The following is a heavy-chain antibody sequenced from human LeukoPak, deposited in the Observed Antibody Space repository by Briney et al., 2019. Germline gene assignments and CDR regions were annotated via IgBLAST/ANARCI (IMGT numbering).Heavy chain of an antibody. V-gene: IGHV4-39*01. CDR1: GGSITGSSYY. D-gene: IGHD3-22*01. CDR3: ARQYYDNTGYYYFDY. CDR2: LYYSGST. J-gene: IGHJ4*02. Sequence: SETLSLTCTVSGGSITGSSYYWGWIRQPPGKGLEWIGSLYYSGSTYYKTSLKSRVTISADTSKNEFSLELSSVTAADTAVYYCARQYYDNTGYYYFDYWGQGTLVTVSS.